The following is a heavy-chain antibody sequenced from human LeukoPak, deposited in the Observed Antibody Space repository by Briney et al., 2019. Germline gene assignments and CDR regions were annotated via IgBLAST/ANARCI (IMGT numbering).Heavy chain of an antibody. CDR3: ARGSNSGSYSGAFDI. D-gene: IGHD1-26*01. CDR1: GGSISSYY. V-gene: IGHV4-4*07. Sequence: SETLSLTCTVSGGSISSYYWSWIRQPAGKGLEWIGRIYTSGSTNYNPSLKSRVTMSVDTSKNQFSLKLSSVTAADTAVYYCARGSNSGSYSGAFDIWGQGTMVTVSS. CDR2: IYTSGST. J-gene: IGHJ3*02.